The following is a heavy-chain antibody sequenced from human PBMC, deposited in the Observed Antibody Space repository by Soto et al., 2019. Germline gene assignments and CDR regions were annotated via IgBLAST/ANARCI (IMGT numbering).Heavy chain of an antibody. CDR3: ARDYYGSGRLNAHNWFDP. CDR1: GYTFTSYG. V-gene: IGHV1-18*01. Sequence: QVQLVQSGAGVKKPGASVKVSCKPSGYTFTSYGISWVRQAPGQGLEWRGWISAYNGNTNYAQKLQGRVTMTTDTSTSTAYMELRSLRSDDTAVYYCARDYYGSGRLNAHNWFDPWGQGTLVTVSS. J-gene: IGHJ5*02. D-gene: IGHD3-10*01. CDR2: ISAYNGNT.